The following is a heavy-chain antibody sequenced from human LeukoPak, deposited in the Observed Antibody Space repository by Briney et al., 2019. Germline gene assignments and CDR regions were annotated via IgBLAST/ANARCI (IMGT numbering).Heavy chain of an antibody. CDR2: IYHDGRI. D-gene: IGHD6-19*01. Sequence: PSETLSLTCTVSGYSITNGYYWGWIRQPPGKGLEWIGSIYHDGRIDYNPSLKSRVTISRDTSNDQFSLRLTSVTAADTAVYYCARRGRAVADRNYFYYMDVWGKGTAVTISS. J-gene: IGHJ6*03. V-gene: IGHV4-38-2*02. CDR3: ARRGRAVADRNYFYYMDV. CDR1: GYSITNGYY.